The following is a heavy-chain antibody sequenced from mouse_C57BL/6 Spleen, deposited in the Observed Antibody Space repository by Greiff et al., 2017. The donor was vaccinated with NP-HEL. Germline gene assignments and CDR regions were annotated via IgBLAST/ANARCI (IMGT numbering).Heavy chain of an antibody. V-gene: IGHV1-82*01. Sequence: VQLQQSGPELVKPGASVKISCKASGYAFSSSWMNWVKQRPGKGLEWIGRIYPGDGDTNYNGKFKGKATLTADKSSSTAYMQLSSLTSEDSAVYFCAPELTGNGGYWGQGTTLTVSS. J-gene: IGHJ2*01. CDR1: GYAFSSSW. D-gene: IGHD4-1*01. CDR2: IYPGDGDT. CDR3: APELTGNGGY.